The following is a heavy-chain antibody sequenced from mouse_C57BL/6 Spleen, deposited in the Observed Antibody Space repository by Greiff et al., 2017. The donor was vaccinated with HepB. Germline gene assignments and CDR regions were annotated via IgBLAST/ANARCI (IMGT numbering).Heavy chain of an antibody. CDR2: IYPGSGNT. Sequence: QVQLQQSGAELVRPGASVKLSCKASGYTFTDYYINWVKQRPGQGLEWIARIYPGSGNTYYNEKFKGKATLTAEKSSSTAYMQLSSLTSEDSAVYFCARSGWASGGYAMDYWGQGTSVTVSS. V-gene: IGHV1-76*01. CDR1: GYTFTDYY. J-gene: IGHJ4*01. D-gene: IGHD3-2*02. CDR3: ARSGWASGGYAMDY.